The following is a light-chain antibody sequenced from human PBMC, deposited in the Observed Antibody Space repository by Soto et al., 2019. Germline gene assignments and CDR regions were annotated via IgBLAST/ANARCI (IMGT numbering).Light chain of an antibody. Sequence: DIQMTQSPSSLSASVGDRVTITCRASQSISSYLHWYQQKPGKAPKLLIYAASSLQSGVPSRLSGSGSGTDLTLTISGLEPDDFATYEGHQSYSRLRKFGQGTKVEIK. CDR3: HQSYSRLRK. J-gene: IGKJ1*01. V-gene: IGKV1-39*01. CDR1: QSISSY. CDR2: AAS.